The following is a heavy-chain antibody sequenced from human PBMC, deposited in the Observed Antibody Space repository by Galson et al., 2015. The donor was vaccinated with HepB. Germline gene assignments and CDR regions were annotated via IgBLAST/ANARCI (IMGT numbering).Heavy chain of an antibody. Sequence: SLRLSCAASGFTFSGSDMHWVRQASGKGLEWVGRIRSKANSHATAYAASVKGRSTISRDDSKSAAYLQMNSLKTEDTAVYYCARLTADWYLDLWGRGTLVTVST. D-gene: IGHD3-16*01. J-gene: IGHJ2*01. CDR3: ARLTADWYLDL. CDR2: IRSKANSHAT. CDR1: GFTFSGSD. V-gene: IGHV3-73*01.